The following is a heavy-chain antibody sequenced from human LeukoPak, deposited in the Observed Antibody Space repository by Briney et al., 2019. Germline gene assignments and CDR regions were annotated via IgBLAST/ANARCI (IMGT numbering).Heavy chain of an antibody. D-gene: IGHD3-22*01. J-gene: IGHJ4*02. Sequence: PGGSLRLSCAASGFTFSSDAMSWVRQAPGKGLEWVSGISGSGDSTNYADSVKGRFTISRDNSRNTLYLQMNSLRAEDTAIYYCARDIRSNYYDSSGYYPYWGQGTLVTVSS. CDR2: ISGSGDST. V-gene: IGHV3-23*01. CDR1: GFTFSSDA. CDR3: ARDIRSNYYDSSGYYPY.